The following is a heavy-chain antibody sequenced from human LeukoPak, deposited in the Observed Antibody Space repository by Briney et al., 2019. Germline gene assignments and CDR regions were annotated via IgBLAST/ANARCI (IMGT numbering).Heavy chain of an antibody. J-gene: IGHJ4*02. CDR1: GYTFTSYD. CDR3: ARDSHYYESSGYNQGDFDY. Sequence: ASVKVSCKASGYTFTSYDINWVRQATGQGLEWMGWMNPNSGNTGYAQKFQGRVTMTRNTSISTAYMELSSLRSEDTAVYYCARDSHYYESSGYNQGDFDYWGQGTLVTVSS. V-gene: IGHV1-8*01. CDR2: MNPNSGNT. D-gene: IGHD3-22*01.